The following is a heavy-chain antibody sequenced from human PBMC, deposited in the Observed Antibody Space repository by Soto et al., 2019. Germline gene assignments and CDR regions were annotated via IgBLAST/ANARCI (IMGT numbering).Heavy chain of an antibody. V-gene: IGHV3-7*05. J-gene: IGHJ6*02. CDR1: GFTFSGYW. Sequence: EVQLVESGGGLVQPGGSLRLSCAASGFTFSGYWMSWVRQAPGKGLEWVANIKQDGSEQVYVDSVKGRFTISRHNAKNSLYLQMNSLRAEDTAVYYCAREAVWGQGTTVTVSS. CDR3: AREAV. CDR2: IKQDGSEQ.